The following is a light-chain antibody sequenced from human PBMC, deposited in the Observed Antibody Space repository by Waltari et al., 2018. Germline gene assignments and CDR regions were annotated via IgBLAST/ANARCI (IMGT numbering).Light chain of an antibody. Sequence: QSPLTPPPSASGSPGQSVTISCTGTSSDVGGYNDVAWYQQHPGKAPKLMIYEVNQRPSGVPNRFSGSKSGNTASLTVSGLQAEDEADYYCSSYAGSNSAVVGGGTKVTVL. CDR1: SSDVGGYND. V-gene: IGLV2-8*01. J-gene: IGLJ2*01. CDR2: EVN. CDR3: SSYAGSNSAV.